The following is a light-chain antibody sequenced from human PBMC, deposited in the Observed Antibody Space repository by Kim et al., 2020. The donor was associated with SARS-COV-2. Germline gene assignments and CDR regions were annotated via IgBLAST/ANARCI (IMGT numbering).Light chain of an antibody. V-gene: IGLV4-60*03. Sequence: VKLTCTLSSGNSSYIIAWHQQQPGKAPRYLMKLEGSGSYNKGSGVPDRFSGSSSGADRYLTISNLQSEDEADYYCETWDSKTPGVFGGGTQLTVL. CDR3: ETWDSKTPGV. CDR1: SGNSSYI. CDR2: LEGSGSY. J-gene: IGLJ2*01.